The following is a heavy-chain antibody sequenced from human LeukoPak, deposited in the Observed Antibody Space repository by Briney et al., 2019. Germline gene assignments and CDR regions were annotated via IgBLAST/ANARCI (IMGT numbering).Heavy chain of an antibody. CDR2: INNDGSTT. CDR3: ARDRRYCSGGSCYFDYFFDY. J-gene: IGHJ4*02. V-gene: IGHV3-74*01. D-gene: IGHD2-15*01. CDR1: GFTFSNYW. Sequence: GGSLRLSCAASGFTFSNYWMHWVRQGPGKGLVWVSKINNDGSTTTYADSVKGRFTISRDNSKNTLYLQMNSLRTEDTALYFCARDRRYCSGGSCYFDYFFDYWGQGTLVTVSS.